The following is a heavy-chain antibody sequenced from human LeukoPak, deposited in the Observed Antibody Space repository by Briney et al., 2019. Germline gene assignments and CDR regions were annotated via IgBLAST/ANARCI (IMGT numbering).Heavy chain of an antibody. CDR3: ARDSGTQGPYYYGLDV. D-gene: IGHD1-7*01. Sequence: PGGSLRLSCAASGSTLSSSWMHWVRQVPGRGLVWVSRISSGGGSRDYADSVKGRFTISRDNAKTTLYLMNSLRPGDTAVYYCARDSGTQGPYYYGLDVWGQGTTVTVSS. J-gene: IGHJ6*02. CDR1: GSTLSSSW. V-gene: IGHV3-74*01. CDR2: ISSGGGSR.